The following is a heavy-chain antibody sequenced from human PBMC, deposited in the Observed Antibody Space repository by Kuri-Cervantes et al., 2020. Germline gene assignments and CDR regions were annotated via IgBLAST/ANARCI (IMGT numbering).Heavy chain of an antibody. CDR2: ISGSGGTT. D-gene: IGHD5-18*01. V-gene: IGHV3-23*01. CDR3: AREVDSHGYMDY. Sequence: GESLKISCAASGFTFSSYAMSWVRQAPGKGLEWVSVISGSGGTTYYADSVKGRFTISRDNSKITLHLQMSSLRAEGTAVYYCAREVDSHGYMDYWGQGTLVTVSS. CDR1: GFTFSSYA. J-gene: IGHJ4*02.